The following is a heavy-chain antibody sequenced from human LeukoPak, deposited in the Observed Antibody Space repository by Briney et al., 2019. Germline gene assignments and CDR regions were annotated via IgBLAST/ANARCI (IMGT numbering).Heavy chain of an antibody. CDR3: AKAVGAYYYDSSGYPDAFDI. Sequence: GGSLRLSCAASGFTFSSYSMNWVRQAPGKGLEWVSSISSSSSYIYYADSVKGRFTISRDNSKNTLYLQMNSLRAEDTAVYYCAKAVGAYYYDSSGYPDAFDIWGQGTMVTVSS. J-gene: IGHJ3*02. CDR2: ISSSSSYI. V-gene: IGHV3-21*04. D-gene: IGHD3-22*01. CDR1: GFTFSSYS.